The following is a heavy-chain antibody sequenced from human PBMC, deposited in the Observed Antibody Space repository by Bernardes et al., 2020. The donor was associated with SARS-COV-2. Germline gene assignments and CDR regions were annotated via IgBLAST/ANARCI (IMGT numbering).Heavy chain of an antibody. V-gene: IGHV5-51*01. CDR2: IYPADSDT. CDR1: GYTLYQNW. CDR3: ARGVPGIAFDV. D-gene: IGHD6-13*01. J-gene: IGHJ3*01. Sequence: GAYRKNSRNGSGYTLYQNWIGWVRPIPGKGLEWMGIIYPADSDTRYSPSFRGQVTISADRSTSTAYLQWSSLKASDTAMYYCARGVPGIAFDVWGQGTMVTVSS.